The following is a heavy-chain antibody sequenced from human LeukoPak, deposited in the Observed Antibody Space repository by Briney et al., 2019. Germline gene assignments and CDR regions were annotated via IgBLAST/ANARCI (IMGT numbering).Heavy chain of an antibody. CDR1: GGSITNGGHY. J-gene: IGHJ4*02. D-gene: IGHD2-15*01. CDR2: IYYSGST. CDR3: ARHCSGGSCYSDFDC. V-gene: IGHV4-39*01. Sequence: PSETLSLTCAVSGGSITNGGHYWGWIRQPPGKGLEWIGSIYYSGSTYYNPSLKSRVTISVDTSKNQFSLKVSSVTAADTAVYYCARHCSGGSCYSDFDCWGQGTLVTVSS.